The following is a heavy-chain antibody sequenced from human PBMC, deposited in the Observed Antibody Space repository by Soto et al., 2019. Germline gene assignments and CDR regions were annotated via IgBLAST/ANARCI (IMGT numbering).Heavy chain of an antibody. CDR2: ISYDGSNK. D-gene: IGHD6-19*01. Sequence: GGSLRLSCAASGFTFSSYGMHWVRQAPGKGLEWVAVISYDGSNKYYADSVKGRFTISRDNSKNTLYLQMNSLRAEDTAVYYCAKGRPTEYSSGWYAPRFAEYFQHWGQGTLVTVSS. J-gene: IGHJ1*01. CDR3: AKGRPTEYSSGWYAPRFAEYFQH. CDR1: GFTFSSYG. V-gene: IGHV3-30*18.